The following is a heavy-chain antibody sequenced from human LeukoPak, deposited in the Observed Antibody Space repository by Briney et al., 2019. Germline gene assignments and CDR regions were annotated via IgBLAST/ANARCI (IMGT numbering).Heavy chain of an antibody. D-gene: IGHD3-22*01. CDR3: ARDHSRDYYDSSGYPEYYFDY. CDR2: INPSGGST. CDR1: GYTFTSYY. J-gene: IGHJ4*02. V-gene: IGHV1-46*01. Sequence: GASVKVSCKASGYTFTSYYMHWVRQAPGQGLEWMGIINPSGGSTSYAQKFQGRVTMTRDMSTSTVYMELSSLRSEDTAVYYCARDHSRDYYDSSGYPEYYFDYWGQGTLVTVSS.